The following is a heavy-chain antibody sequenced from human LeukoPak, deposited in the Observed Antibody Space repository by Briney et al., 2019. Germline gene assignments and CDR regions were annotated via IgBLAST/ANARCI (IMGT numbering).Heavy chain of an antibody. CDR3: ARGHEEMATTLDY. Sequence: GGSLRLPCAASGFTFSSYGMHWVRQAPGKGLEWVAVIWYDGSNKYYADSVKGRFTISRDNSKNTLYLQMNSLRAEDTAVYYCARGHEEMATTLDYWGQGTLVTVSS. D-gene: IGHD5-24*01. J-gene: IGHJ4*02. CDR2: IWYDGSNK. V-gene: IGHV3-33*01. CDR1: GFTFSSYG.